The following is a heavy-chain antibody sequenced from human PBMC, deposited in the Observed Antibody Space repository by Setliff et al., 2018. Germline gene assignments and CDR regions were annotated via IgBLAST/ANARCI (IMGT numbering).Heavy chain of an antibody. Sequence: GGSLRLSCAASGFTFSNYWMSWVRQAPGKGLEWVANIKQDGSEKYYVDSVKGRFTISRDNAENSLYLQMNSLRPEDTAVYYCARTCSGSGCYAGLESWGQGTPVTVSS. D-gene: IGHD2-15*01. J-gene: IGHJ4*02. CDR2: IKQDGSEK. V-gene: IGHV3-7*01. CDR1: GFTFSNYW. CDR3: ARTCSGSGCYAGLES.